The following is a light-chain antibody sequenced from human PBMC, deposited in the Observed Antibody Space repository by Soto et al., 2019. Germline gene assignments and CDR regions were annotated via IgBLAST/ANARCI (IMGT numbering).Light chain of an antibody. CDR1: ETITRY. Sequence: IQMTQSPSSLSASVGERVIITCRASETITRYLNWYQSKPGKAPRLLISAASSLESGVPSRFSGSYSGTDFTLTISSLQPEDFATYYCQQSYLNPLTFGGGTKVEMK. CDR3: QQSYLNPLT. J-gene: IGKJ4*01. V-gene: IGKV1-39*01. CDR2: AAS.